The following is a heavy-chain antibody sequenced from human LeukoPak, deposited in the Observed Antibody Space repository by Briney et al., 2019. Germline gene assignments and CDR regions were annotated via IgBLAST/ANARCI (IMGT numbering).Heavy chain of an antibody. D-gene: IGHD2-2*01. CDR3: TTDLYQLLFGDY. Sequence: PGGSLRLSCAASGFTFSNAWMSWVRQAPGKGLEWVGRIKSKTDGGTTDYAAPVKGRFTISRDDSKNSLYLQMNSLKTEDTAVYYCTTDLYQLLFGDYWGQGTLVTVSS. V-gene: IGHV3-15*01. CDR1: GFTFSNAW. CDR2: IKSKTDGGTT. J-gene: IGHJ4*02.